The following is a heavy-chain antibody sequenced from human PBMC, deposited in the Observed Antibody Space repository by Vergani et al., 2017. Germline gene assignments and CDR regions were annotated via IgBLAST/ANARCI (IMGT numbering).Heavy chain of an antibody. V-gene: IGHV1-24*01. Sequence: QVQLVQSGAEVKKPGASVKVSCKASGYTFTSYAMHWVRQAPGKGLEWMGGFDPEDGETIYAQKFQGRVTMTEDTSTDTAYMELSSLRSEDTAVYYCATVPSTYSSGWYNWFDPWGQGTLVTVSS. CDR1: GYTFTSYA. CDR3: ATVPSTYSSGWYNWFDP. CDR2: FDPEDGET. D-gene: IGHD6-19*01. J-gene: IGHJ5*02.